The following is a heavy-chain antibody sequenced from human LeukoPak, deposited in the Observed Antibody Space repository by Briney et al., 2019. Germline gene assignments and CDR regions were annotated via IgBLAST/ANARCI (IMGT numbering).Heavy chain of an antibody. CDR3: ARDGPRLQEIY. CDR1: GFTFSDYY. V-gene: IGHV3-11*04. CDR2: ISSSGDTI. Sequence: PGGSLRLSCAASGFTFSDYYMSWIRQAPGKGLEWVSYISSSGDTIYYADSVKGRFTISRDNTKNSLYLQMNSLRAEDAAVYYCARDGPRLQEIYWGQGTLVTVSS. D-gene: IGHD5-24*01. J-gene: IGHJ4*02.